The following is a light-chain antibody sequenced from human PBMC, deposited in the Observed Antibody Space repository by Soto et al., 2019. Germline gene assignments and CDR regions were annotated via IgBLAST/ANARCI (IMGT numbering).Light chain of an antibody. V-gene: IGLV2-11*01. CDR1: SSDVGGYNY. CDR3: CSYAGSYTFV. CDR2: DVT. Sequence: QSALTQPRSVSGSPGQSVTISCTGTSSDVGGYNYVSWYQQRPGKAPKLMIYDVTKRPSGVPDRFSGSKSGNTASLTISGLQAEDEADYYCCSYAGSYTFVFGEGTKLTVL. J-gene: IGLJ2*01.